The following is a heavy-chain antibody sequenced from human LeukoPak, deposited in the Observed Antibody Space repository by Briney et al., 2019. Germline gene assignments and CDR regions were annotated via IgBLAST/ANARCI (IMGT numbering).Heavy chain of an antibody. D-gene: IGHD3-9*01. CDR1: GGSISSYY. Sequence: SETLSLTCTVSGGSISSYYWSWIRQPPGKGLEWIGYIYYSGSTNYNPSLKGRVTMSVATSKIQFSLRLSSVTAADTAVYYCARTYCDVLTAHAFNIWGQGTVVTVSS. J-gene: IGHJ3*02. V-gene: IGHV4-59*08. CDR2: IYYSGST. CDR3: ARTYCDVLTAHAFNI.